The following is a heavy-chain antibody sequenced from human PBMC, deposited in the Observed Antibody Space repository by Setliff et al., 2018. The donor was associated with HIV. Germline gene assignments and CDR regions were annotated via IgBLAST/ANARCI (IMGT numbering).Heavy chain of an antibody. J-gene: IGHJ6*03. D-gene: IGHD6-19*01. V-gene: IGHV5-51*01. CDR1: GYSFTSYW. Sequence: GESLKISCRGSGYSFTSYWIGWVRQMPGKGLEWMGIIYPGDSDTRYSPSFQGQVTISADKSISSAYLQWSSLKASDTAMYYCARQHSSGWFNDYDYMDVWGKGTTVTVSS. CDR3: ARQHSSGWFNDYDYMDV. CDR2: IYPGDSDT.